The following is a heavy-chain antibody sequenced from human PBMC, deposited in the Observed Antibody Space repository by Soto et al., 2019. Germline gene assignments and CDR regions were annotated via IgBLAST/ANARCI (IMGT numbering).Heavy chain of an antibody. J-gene: IGHJ4*02. V-gene: IGHV4-59*01. CDR2: IYYSGST. Sequence: PSETLSLTFTVSCGSIISYYWIWIRQPPWKGLEWIGYIYYSGSTNYNPSLKSRVTISVDTSKNQFSLKLSSVTAADTAVYYCASVIVGAPYFDYWGQGTLVTVSS. CDR3: ASVIVGAPYFDY. CDR1: CGSIISYY. D-gene: IGHD1-26*01.